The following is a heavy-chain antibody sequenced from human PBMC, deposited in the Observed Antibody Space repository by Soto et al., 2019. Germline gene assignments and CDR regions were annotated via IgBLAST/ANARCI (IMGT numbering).Heavy chain of an antibody. CDR2: ISSSGSTI. V-gene: IGHV3-48*03. J-gene: IGHJ4*02. Sequence: PGGSLRLSCAASGFTFSSYAMSWVRQAPGKGLEWVSYISSSGSTIYYADSVKGRFTISRDNAKNSLYLQMNSLRAEDTAVYYCARDRGGYCSGGSCYYFDYWGQGTLVTVSS. CDR3: ARDRGGYCSGGSCYYFDY. D-gene: IGHD2-15*01. CDR1: GFTFSSYA.